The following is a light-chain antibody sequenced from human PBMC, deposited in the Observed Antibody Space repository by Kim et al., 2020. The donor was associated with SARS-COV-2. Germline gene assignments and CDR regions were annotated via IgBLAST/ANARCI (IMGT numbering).Light chain of an antibody. CDR3: QQRGNWPT. J-gene: IGKJ5*01. Sequence: SLQQGERATLSCRASQSVKTYLAWYQHKPGQSPRLLIHDASNRATGVPPRFSGGGSGTDFTLTISSLEPEDFAVYYCQQRGNWPTFGQGTRLEIK. CDR1: QSVKTY. V-gene: IGKV3-11*01. CDR2: DAS.